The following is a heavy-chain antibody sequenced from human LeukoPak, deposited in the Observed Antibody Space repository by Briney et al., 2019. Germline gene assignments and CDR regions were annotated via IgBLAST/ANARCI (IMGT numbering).Heavy chain of an antibody. J-gene: IGHJ4*02. CDR1: GFTFSSYA. CDR3: AKGNGYSYGRYYFDY. Sequence: GGSLRLSCAASGFTFSSYAMSWVRQAPGKGLEWVSAISGSGGSTYYADSVKGRFTISRDNSKKTLYLQVNSLRAEDTAVYYCAKGNGYSYGRYYFDYWGQGTLVTVSS. CDR2: ISGSGGST. V-gene: IGHV3-23*01. D-gene: IGHD5-18*01.